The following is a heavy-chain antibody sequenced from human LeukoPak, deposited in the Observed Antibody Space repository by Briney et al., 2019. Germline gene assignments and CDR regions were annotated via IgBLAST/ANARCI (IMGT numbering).Heavy chain of an antibody. CDR2: IYYSGST. J-gene: IGHJ6*03. D-gene: IGHD3-10*01. CDR3: ARDRPGSQWFGEQYMDV. V-gene: IGHV4-59*01. Sequence: PSETLSLTCAVYGGSFSGYYWSWIRQPPGKGLEWIGYIYYSGSTNYNPSLKSRVTISVDTSKNQFSLKLSSVTAADTAVYYCARDRPGSQWFGEQYMDVWGKGTTVTVSS. CDR1: GGSFSGYY.